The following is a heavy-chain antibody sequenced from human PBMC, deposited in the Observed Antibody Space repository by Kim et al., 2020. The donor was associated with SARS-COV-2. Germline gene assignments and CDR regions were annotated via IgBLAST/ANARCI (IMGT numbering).Heavy chain of an antibody. CDR1: GFTFSSYA. J-gene: IGHJ3*02. Sequence: GGSLRLSCAASGFTFSSYAMYWVRQAPGKGLEWVAVISYDGINKYYADSVKGRFTISRDNSKNTLYLQMNSLRAEDTAVYYCARDPDDSSGSDAFDIWGQVTMVTVSS. V-gene: IGHV3-30-3*01. CDR2: ISYDGINK. CDR3: ARDPDDSSGSDAFDI. D-gene: IGHD3-22*01.